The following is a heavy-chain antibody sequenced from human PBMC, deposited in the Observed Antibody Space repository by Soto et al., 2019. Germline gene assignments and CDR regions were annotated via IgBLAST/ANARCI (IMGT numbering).Heavy chain of an antibody. D-gene: IGHD4-17*01. CDR1: GGTFSSYA. Sequence: QVQLVQSGAEVKKPGSSVKVSCKASGGTFSSYAISWVRQAPGQGLEWMGGIIPIFGTANYAQKFQGRVTITAAKSTSPAHMELSSLRSEDTAVYYCERDPTYGDYDGWFVPWGQGTLVTVSS. CDR2: IIPIFGTA. J-gene: IGHJ5*02. V-gene: IGHV1-69*14. CDR3: ERDPTYGDYDGWFVP.